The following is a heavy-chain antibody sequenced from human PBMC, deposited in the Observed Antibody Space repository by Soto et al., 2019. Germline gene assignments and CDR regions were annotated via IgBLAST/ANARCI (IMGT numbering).Heavy chain of an antibody. Sequence: QVQLQESGPGLVKPSQTLSLTCTVSGGSISSGDYYWSWIRQPPGKGLAWIGYSYYSGSTYYNPSLMSRGTISVDTSNNQFSLKLSSVTAAYTAVYDCASDSPAARGDWFDPWGQGTLVTFSS. J-gene: IGHJ5*02. CDR1: GGSISSGDYY. CDR3: ASDSPAARGDWFDP. D-gene: IGHD2-2*01. V-gene: IGHV4-30-4*01. CDR2: SYYSGST.